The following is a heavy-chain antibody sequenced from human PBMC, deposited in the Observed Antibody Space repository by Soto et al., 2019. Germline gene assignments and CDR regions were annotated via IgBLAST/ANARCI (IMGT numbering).Heavy chain of an antibody. J-gene: IGHJ4*02. CDR3: ARYSGTYYVY. CDR2: IYYSGST. V-gene: IGHV4-59*01. Sequence: NPSETLSLTCNVSGGSISSYYWTWIRQPPGKGLEWIGFIYYSGSTSYNPSLKSRVTISVDTSKNQFSLKLSSVTAADTAVYYCARYSGTYYVYWGQGTLVTVSS. CDR1: GGSISSYY. D-gene: IGHD1-26*01.